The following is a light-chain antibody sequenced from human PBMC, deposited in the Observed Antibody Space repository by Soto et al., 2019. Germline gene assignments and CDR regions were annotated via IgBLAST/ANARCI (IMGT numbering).Light chain of an antibody. Sequence: QSVLTQPPSVSAAPGQKVTISCSGGSSNIGGNSVSWYQQLPGTAPKLLIYDDDKRPSGIPDRFSGSKSGTSATLGITGFQTGDEADYYCGSWDSSLSAYVFGTGTKVTAL. CDR2: DDD. J-gene: IGLJ1*01. CDR1: SSNIGGNS. CDR3: GSWDSSLSAYV. V-gene: IGLV1-51*01.